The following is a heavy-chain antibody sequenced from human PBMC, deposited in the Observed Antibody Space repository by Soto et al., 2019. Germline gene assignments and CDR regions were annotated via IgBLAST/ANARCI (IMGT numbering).Heavy chain of an antibody. J-gene: IGHJ6*02. D-gene: IGHD6-6*01. V-gene: IGHV1-69*13. CDR3: ARLVQLYYYYYGMDV. Sequence: SVKVSCKASGGTFSSYAISWVRQAPGQGLEWMGGIIPIFGTANYAQKFRGRVTITADESTSTAYMELSSLRSEDTAVYYCARLVQLYYYYYGMDVWGQGTTVTVSS. CDR1: GGTFSSYA. CDR2: IIPIFGTA.